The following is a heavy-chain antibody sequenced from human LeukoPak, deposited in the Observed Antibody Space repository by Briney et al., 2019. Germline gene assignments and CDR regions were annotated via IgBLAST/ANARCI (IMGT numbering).Heavy chain of an antibody. J-gene: IGHJ6*02. Sequence: SGGSLRLSCAASGFTFSSYLMHWVRQAPGKGLVWVSRINSDGSTIYYADSVKGRFTISRDNAKNSLYLQMNSLRAEDTALYYCAKDVGLSSSGWFYYYYGMDVWGQGTTVTVSS. CDR1: GFTFSSYL. CDR2: INSDGSTI. D-gene: IGHD6-19*01. V-gene: IGHV3-74*01. CDR3: AKDVGLSSSGWFYYYYGMDV.